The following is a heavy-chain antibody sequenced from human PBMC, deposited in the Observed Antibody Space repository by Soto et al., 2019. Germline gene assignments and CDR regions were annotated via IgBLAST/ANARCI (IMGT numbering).Heavy chain of an antibody. CDR1: GFSLSTSGVA. CDR3: AHRQTDNGDFDY. V-gene: IGHV2-5*02. J-gene: IGHJ4*02. D-gene: IGHD2-21*02. CDR2: IYWDDDK. Sequence: QITLKESGPTLVKPTQTLTLTCTFSGFSLSTSGVAVGWIRQPPGKALEWLALIYWDDDKRYSPSLKNRLTIXKXNSENQVVLTMTTMDPVDTATYYCAHRQTDNGDFDYWGQGTLVTVSS.